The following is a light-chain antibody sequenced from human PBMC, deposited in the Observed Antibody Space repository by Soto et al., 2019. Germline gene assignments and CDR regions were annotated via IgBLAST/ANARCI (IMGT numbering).Light chain of an antibody. CDR1: SSDVGGYNY. V-gene: IGLV2-14*01. Sequence: QSVLTQPASVSGSPGQSITISCTGTSSDVGGYNYVSWYQQHPGKAPKLMIYDVSNRPSGVSNRFSGSKSGNTASLTISGLQAEDEADYYCSSYTSRARLIFGTGTKVTVL. CDR3: SSYTSRARLI. CDR2: DVS. J-gene: IGLJ1*01.